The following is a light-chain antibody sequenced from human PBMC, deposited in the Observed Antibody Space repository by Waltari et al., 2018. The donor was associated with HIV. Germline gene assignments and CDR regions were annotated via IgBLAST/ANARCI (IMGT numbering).Light chain of an antibody. CDR3: QSTDVDGTWV. CDR1: SLPKRY. V-gene: IGLV3-25*03. Sequence: SYDLTQTPSVSVSPGQTARINCSRGSLPKRYSSWYRQKAGQAPVLLIYKDIGRPSGIPERISGSESGTGVTLTISGVQAGDEGDYFCQSTDVDGTWVFGGGTKLTVL. CDR2: KDI. J-gene: IGLJ3*02.